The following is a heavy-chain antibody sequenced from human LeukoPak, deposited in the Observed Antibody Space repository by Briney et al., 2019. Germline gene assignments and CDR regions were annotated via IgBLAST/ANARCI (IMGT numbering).Heavy chain of an antibody. Sequence: GGSLRLSCVASGLTFNSHSMSWVRQAPGMGLEWVSIVSTNGDVTFYADSVKGRFTISRDNSKNTLFLQMNSLRAEDTAVYYCAKLSLSGRSQSADYWGQGTLVTVSS. CDR1: GLTFNSHS. D-gene: IGHD3-10*01. J-gene: IGHJ4*02. CDR3: AKLSLSGRSQSADY. CDR2: VSTNGDVT. V-gene: IGHV3-23*01.